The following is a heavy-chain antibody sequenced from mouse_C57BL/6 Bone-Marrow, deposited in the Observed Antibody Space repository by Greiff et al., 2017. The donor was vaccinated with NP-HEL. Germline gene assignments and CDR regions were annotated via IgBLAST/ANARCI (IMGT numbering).Heavy chain of an antibody. CDR3: ARFYYWYVDV. CDR2: INPSSGYT. V-gene: IGHV1-7*01. CDR1: GYPFTSYW. J-gene: IGHJ1*03. Sequence: QVQLQQSGAELAKPGASVKLSCKASGYPFTSYWMHWVKQRPGQGLEWIGYINPSSGYTKYNQKFQDKATLTADKSSSTAYMQLSSLTYEDAAVDYCARFYYWYVDVWGTGTTVTVSS.